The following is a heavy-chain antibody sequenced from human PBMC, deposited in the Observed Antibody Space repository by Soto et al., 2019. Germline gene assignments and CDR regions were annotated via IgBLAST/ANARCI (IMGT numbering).Heavy chain of an antibody. V-gene: IGHV3-74*01. CDR1: GFTFNNYW. J-gene: IGHJ4*02. CDR2: IKTDGSSP. D-gene: IGHD3-10*01. CDR3: ARDRIAGSGSCDN. Sequence: GGSLRLSCVASGFTFNNYWMHWVRQVPGKGLVWVSRIKTDGSSPNYADSVEGRFTISSDNAKNTLYLQMNSLRAEDTAVYYCARDRIAGSGSCDNWGQGTLVTVSS.